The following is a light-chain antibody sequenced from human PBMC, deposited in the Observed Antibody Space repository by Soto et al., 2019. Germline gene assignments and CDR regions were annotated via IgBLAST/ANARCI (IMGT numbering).Light chain of an antibody. CDR3: QQCGNWPLT. V-gene: IGKV1-39*01. Sequence: DIQMTQSPSSLSASVGDRVTITCRASQSISSYLNWYQQKPGKAPKLLIYAASSLQSGVPSRFSGSGSGTDFTLTISSLQPEDFAVYYCQQCGNWPLTFDGGTKVEIK. CDR1: QSISSY. CDR2: AAS. J-gene: IGKJ4*01.